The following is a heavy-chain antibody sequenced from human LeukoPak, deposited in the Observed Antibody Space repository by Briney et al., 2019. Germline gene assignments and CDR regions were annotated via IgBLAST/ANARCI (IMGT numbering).Heavy chain of an antibody. J-gene: IGHJ4*02. V-gene: IGHV3-53*01. CDR2: IYSGGDT. Sequence: GGSLRLSCAASGFTVSNNYMSWVRQAPGKGLEWVSFIYSGGDTYYADSVKGRFTISRDNSKNTLYLQMNSLRAEDTAVYYCARSTYYYDSSGYYYPYYFDYWGQGTLVTVSS. CDR1: GFTVSNNY. CDR3: ARSTYYYDSSGYYYPYYFDY. D-gene: IGHD3-22*01.